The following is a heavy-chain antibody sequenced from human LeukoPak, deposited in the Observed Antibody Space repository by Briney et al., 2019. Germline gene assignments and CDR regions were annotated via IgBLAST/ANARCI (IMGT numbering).Heavy chain of an antibody. Sequence: PSETLSLTCTVSGDSLSNSTYYWGWSRQPPGKGLEWIGEINHSGSTNYNPSLQSRVTISIDTSKNQFSLKLRFVTAADTAVYYCARVRCSGGSCPYYYYYYYMDVWGKGTTVTVSS. CDR3: ARVRCSGGSCPYYYYYYYMDV. J-gene: IGHJ6*03. D-gene: IGHD2-15*01. V-gene: IGHV4-39*07. CDR1: GDSLSNSTYY. CDR2: INHSGST.